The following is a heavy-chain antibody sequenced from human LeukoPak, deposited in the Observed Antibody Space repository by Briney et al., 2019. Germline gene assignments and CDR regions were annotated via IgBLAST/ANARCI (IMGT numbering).Heavy chain of an antibody. CDR1: GGSISSSSYY. D-gene: IGHD3-22*01. CDR3: ARAPPPTYDSSGYYDY. CDR2: IYYSGST. J-gene: IGHJ4*02. V-gene: IGHV4-39*01. Sequence: SETLSLTCTVSGGSISSSSYYWGWIRQPPRKGLEWIGSIYYSGSTYYNPSLKSRVTIFVDTSKNQFSLKLSSVTAADTAVYYCARAPPPTYDSSGYYDYWGQGTLVTVSS.